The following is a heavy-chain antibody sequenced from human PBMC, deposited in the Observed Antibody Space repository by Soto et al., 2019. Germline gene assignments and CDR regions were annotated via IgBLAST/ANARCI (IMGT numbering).Heavy chain of an antibody. CDR2: IIPIFGTA. D-gene: IGHD6-13*01. CDR3: ARELVHQNYIAEETYFDY. Sequence: QVQLVQSGAEVKKPGSSVKVSCTASGGTFSSYAISWVRQAPGQGLEWMGGIIPIFGTANYAQKFQGRVNITADESTSTAYMELSSLRSEDTAVYYCARELVHQNYIAEETYFDYWGQGTLVTVSS. V-gene: IGHV1-69*01. CDR1: GGTFSSYA. J-gene: IGHJ4*02.